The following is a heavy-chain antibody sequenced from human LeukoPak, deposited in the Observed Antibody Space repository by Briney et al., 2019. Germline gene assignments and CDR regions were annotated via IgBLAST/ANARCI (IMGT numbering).Heavy chain of an antibody. V-gene: IGHV1-2*02. CDR2: INPNSGGT. CDR3: ARETPTRYFDL. CDR1: GYTLTGYY. Sequence: ASVKVSCKASGYTLTGYYMHWVRQAPGQGLERMGWINPNSGGTNYAQKFQGRVTMTRDTSISTAYMELSRLRSDDTAVYYCARETPTRYFDLWGRGTLVTVSS. J-gene: IGHJ2*01. D-gene: IGHD2-15*01.